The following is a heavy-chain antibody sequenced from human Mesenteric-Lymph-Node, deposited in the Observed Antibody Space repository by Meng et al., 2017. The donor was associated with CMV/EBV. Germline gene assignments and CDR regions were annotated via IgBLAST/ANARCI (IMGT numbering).Heavy chain of an antibody. CDR2: ISGSGDST. CDR1: GFTFSSFA. Sequence: GESLKISCATSGFTFSSFAMSWVRQAPGKGLEWVSAISGSGDSTYHADSVKGRFTISRDNSRKTLYLQMNSLRAEDTAVYYCAKEAYCSSTSCPGDQWGQGTLVTVSS. J-gene: IGHJ4*02. CDR3: AKEAYCSSTSCPGDQ. D-gene: IGHD2-2*01. V-gene: IGHV3-23*01.